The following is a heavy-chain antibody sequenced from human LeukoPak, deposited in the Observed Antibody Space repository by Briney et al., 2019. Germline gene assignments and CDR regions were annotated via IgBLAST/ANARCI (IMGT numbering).Heavy chain of an antibody. D-gene: IGHD3-22*01. CDR1: GGSISSYY. J-gene: IGHJ3*02. V-gene: IGHV4-34*01. CDR2: INHSGST. Sequence: PSETLSLTCTVSGGSISSYYWSWIRQPPGKGLEWIGEINHSGSTNYNPSLKSRVTISVDTSKNQFSLKLSSVTAADTAVYYCARGPSSGYYYSAFDIWGQGTMVTVSS. CDR3: ARGPSSGYYYSAFDI.